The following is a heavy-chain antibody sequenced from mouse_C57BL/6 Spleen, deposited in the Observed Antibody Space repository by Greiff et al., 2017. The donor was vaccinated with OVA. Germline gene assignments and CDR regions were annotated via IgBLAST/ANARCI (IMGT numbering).Heavy chain of an antibody. CDR2: IYPGDGDT. V-gene: IGHV1-82*01. Sequence: QVQLQQSGPELVKPGASVKISCKASGYAFSSSWMNWVKQRPGKGLEWIGRIYPGDGDTNYNGKFKGKATLTADKSSSTAYMQLSSLTSEDSAVYFCAGTTVVRYYFDDWGQGTTLTVSS. D-gene: IGHD1-1*01. CDR3: AGTTVVRYYFDD. J-gene: IGHJ2*01. CDR1: GYAFSSSW.